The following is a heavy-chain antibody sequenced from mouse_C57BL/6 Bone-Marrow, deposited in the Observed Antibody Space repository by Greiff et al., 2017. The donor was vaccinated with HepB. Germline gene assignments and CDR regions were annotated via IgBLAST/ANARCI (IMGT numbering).Heavy chain of an antibody. CDR2: ISDGGSYT. V-gene: IGHV5-4*03. Sequence: EVKLMESGGGLVKPGGSLKLSCAASGFTFSSYAMSWVRQTPEKRLEWVATISDGGSYTYYPDNVKGRFTISRDNAKNNLYLQMSHLKSEDTAMYYCARATTVVADDWYFDVWPQGPRSPSPQ. J-gene: IGHJ1*03. D-gene: IGHD1-1*01. CDR3: ARATTVVADDWYFDV. CDR1: GFTFSSYA.